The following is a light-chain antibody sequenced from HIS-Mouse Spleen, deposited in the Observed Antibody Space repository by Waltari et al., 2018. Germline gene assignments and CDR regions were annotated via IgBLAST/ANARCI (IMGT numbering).Light chain of an antibody. CDR3: AAWDDSLSGPV. Sequence: QSVLTQPPSASGTPGQRVTISCSGSSSNIGRNYVYWYQQLPGTAPKLLSYRNNTPRSGVPYLSSGSHSGPPGFLAISGVRSEGEADYYCAAWDDSLSGPVFGGGTKLTVL. J-gene: IGLJ3*02. V-gene: IGLV1-47*01. CDR2: RNN. CDR1: SSNIGRNY.